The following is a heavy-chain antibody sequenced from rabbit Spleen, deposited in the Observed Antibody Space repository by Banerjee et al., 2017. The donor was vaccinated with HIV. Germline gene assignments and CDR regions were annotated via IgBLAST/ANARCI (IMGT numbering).Heavy chain of an antibody. CDR2: IYAGSSKT. V-gene: IGHV1S45*01. Sequence: QEQLVESGGGLVQPGGSLTLTCTASGFSLTSHDMCWVRQAPGKGLEWIACIYAGSSKTYYANWAKGRFTISKTSSTTVTLQMTSLTVADTATYFCARGGGFAGDGYDLWGPGTLVTVS. CDR3: ARGGGFAGDGYDL. D-gene: IGHD6-1*01. J-gene: IGHJ4*01. CDR1: GFSLTSHD.